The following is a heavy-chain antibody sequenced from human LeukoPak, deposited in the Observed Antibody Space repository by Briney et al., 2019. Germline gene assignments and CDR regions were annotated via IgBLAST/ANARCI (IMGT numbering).Heavy chain of an antibody. CDR3: ASGSVPFDY. CDR2: IYPGDSDT. J-gene: IGHJ4*02. V-gene: IGHV5-51*01. CDR1: GSTLISSW. Sequence: HGESLKISCQRPGSTLISSWFSWVRQMPGKGLEWMGIIYPGDSDTRYSPSFQGQVTISADKSISTTHLQGGSVYDSETAMYFCASGSVPFDYWGQGTLVTVSS. D-gene: IGHD6-19*01.